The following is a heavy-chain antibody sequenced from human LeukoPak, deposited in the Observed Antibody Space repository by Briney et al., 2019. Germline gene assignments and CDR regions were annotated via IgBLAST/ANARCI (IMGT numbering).Heavy chain of an antibody. D-gene: IGHD6-13*01. CDR2: IIPILGIA. CDR1: GGTFSSYA. V-gene: IGHV1-69*04. Sequence: GASVKVSCKASGGTFSSYAISWVRQAPGQGLEWMGRIIPILGIANYAQKFQGRVTITADKSTSTAYMELSSLRSEDTAVYYCARDLNRAVQQLFPGWGQGTLVTVSS. CDR3: ARDLNRAVQQLFPG. J-gene: IGHJ4*02.